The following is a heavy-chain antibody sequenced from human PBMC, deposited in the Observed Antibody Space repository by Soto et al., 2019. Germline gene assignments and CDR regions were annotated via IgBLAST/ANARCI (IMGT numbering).Heavy chain of an antibody. D-gene: IGHD3-22*01. CDR2: IYYSGST. Sequence: SETLSLTCTVPGGSISSNYWSWIRQPPGKGLEWIGYIYYSGSTNYNPSLKSRVTISVDTSKNQFSLKLSSVTAADTAVYYCARRGDSSNYFMFDSWGQGILVTVSS. CDR3: ARRGDSSNYFMFDS. CDR1: GGSISSNY. J-gene: IGHJ4*02. V-gene: IGHV4-59*01.